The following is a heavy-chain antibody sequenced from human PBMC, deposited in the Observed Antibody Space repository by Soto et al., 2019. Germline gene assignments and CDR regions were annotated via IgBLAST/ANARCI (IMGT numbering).Heavy chain of an antibody. CDR3: ARGGQLWAEDVYYGMDV. Sequence: ASLKVSCKASGYTFTSYAMHWVRQAPGQRREWMGWINAGNGNTKYSQKFQGRVTITRDTSASTAYMELSSLRSEDTAVYYCARGGQLWAEDVYYGMDVWGQGTTVTVSS. CDR1: GYTFTSYA. CDR2: INAGNGNT. V-gene: IGHV1-3*01. D-gene: IGHD5-18*01. J-gene: IGHJ6*02.